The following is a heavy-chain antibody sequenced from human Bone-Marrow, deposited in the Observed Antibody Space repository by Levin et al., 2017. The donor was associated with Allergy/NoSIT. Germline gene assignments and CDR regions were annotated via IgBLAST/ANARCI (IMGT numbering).Heavy chain of an antibody. CDR3: ARRDVRQVGDPIDAFDI. J-gene: IGHJ3*02. CDR1: GYTLTNFW. D-gene: IGHD2-2*01. CDR2: IYFGDSDT. Sequence: GESLKISCHLSGYTLTNFWIAWVRQLPGRGLECVGVIYFGDSDTRYNPSFQGQVTMSADKSVSTVFLQWASLEASDTATYFCARRDVRQVGDPIDAFDIWGQGTKVTVSS. V-gene: IGHV5-51*01.